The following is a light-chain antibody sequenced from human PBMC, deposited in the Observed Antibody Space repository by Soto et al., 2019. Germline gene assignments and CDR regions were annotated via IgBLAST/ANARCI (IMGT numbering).Light chain of an antibody. CDR2: EVN. V-gene: IGLV2-23*02. Sequence: QSVLTQPASVSGSPGQSITISCAGTRSDVGNYNLVSWYQQHPGKAPKLMIYEVNKRPSGVSYRFSGSKSGNTASLTISGLQGEDEADYYCCSYAGSDTWAFGGGTKLTVL. CDR3: CSYAGSDTWA. CDR1: RSDVGNYNL. J-gene: IGLJ3*02.